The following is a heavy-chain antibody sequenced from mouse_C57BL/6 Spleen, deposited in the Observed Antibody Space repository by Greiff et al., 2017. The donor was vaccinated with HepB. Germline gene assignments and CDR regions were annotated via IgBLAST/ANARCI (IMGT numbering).Heavy chain of an antibody. V-gene: IGHV14-3*01. CDR2: IDPANGNT. D-gene: IGHD1-1*01. CDR3: ARSGDYYGSSYTFYWYFDV. Sequence: QLQQSVAELVRPGASVKLSCTASGFNIKNTYMHWVKQRPEQGLEWIGRIDPANGNTKYAPKFQGKATITADTSSNTAYLQLSSLTSEDTAIYYCARSGDYYGSSYTFYWYFDVWGTGTTVTVSS. J-gene: IGHJ1*03. CDR1: GFNIKNTY.